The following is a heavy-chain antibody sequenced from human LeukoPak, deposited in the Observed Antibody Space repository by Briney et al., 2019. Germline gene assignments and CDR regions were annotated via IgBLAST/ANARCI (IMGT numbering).Heavy chain of an antibody. CDR2: INPNSGGT. Sequence: ASVRVPCKASGYTFTGYYMHWVRQAPGQGLEWMGWINPNSGGTNYAQKFQGRVTMTRDASISTAYMELSRLRSGDTAVYYCARVGYYDSSGYYAHGFDPWGQGTLVTVSS. CDR1: GYTFTGYY. J-gene: IGHJ5*02. CDR3: ARVGYYDSSGYYAHGFDP. D-gene: IGHD3-22*01. V-gene: IGHV1-2*02.